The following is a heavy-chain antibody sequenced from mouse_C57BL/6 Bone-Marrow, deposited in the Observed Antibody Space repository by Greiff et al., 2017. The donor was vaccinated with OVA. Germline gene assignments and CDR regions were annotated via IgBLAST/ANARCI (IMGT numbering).Heavy chain of an antibody. J-gene: IGHJ4*01. Sequence: LVESGAELARPGASVKLSCKASGYTFTSYGISWVKQRTGQGLEWIGEIYPRSGNTYYNEKFKGKATLTADKSSSTAYMELRSLTSEDSAVYFCAREGDGYYYAMDYWGQGTSVTVSS. CDR3: AREGDGYYYAMDY. CDR2: IYPRSGNT. CDR1: GYTFTSYG. V-gene: IGHV1-81*01. D-gene: IGHD2-3*01.